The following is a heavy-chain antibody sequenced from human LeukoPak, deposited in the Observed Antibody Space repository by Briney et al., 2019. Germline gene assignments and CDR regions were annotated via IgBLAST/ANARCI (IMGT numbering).Heavy chain of an antibody. V-gene: IGHV3-53*01. Sequence: GGALRLSCAASGGTISSNYMSWVRQAPGEGVEGVAGIYSGGSTYYADSVKARFTISRDNSKHTLYLQMNSLRAEDTAVYYCARGLYGDYGGYYYYYRDVWGEGTTVTVSS. J-gene: IGHJ6*03. CDR3: ARGLYGDYGGYYYYYRDV. D-gene: IGHD4-17*01. CDR1: GGTISSNY. CDR2: IYSGGST.